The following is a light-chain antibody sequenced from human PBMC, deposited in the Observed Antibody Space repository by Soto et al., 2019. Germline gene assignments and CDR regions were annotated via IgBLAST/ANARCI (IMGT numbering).Light chain of an antibody. Sequence: QSALPQPASVSGSPGQSITISCTGTSSDIGSYNYISWYQQHPDKGPKLIIYGVTNRPSGVSNRFSGSKSGYTASLTISGLQAEDEADYYCCSYTTTTAYVFRTGTKLTVL. J-gene: IGLJ1*01. CDR3: CSYTTTTAYV. V-gene: IGLV2-14*03. CDR2: GVT. CDR1: SSDIGSYNY.